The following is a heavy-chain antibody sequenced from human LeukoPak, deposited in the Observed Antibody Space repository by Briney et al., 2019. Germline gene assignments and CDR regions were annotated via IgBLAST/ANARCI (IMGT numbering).Heavy chain of an antibody. CDR3: ARAGYGDQPGYFDY. J-gene: IGHJ4*02. Sequence: ASVKVSCKASGYTFTGYYMHWVRQAPGQGLEWMGWINPNSGGTNYAQKFQGWVTMTRDTSISTAYMELSRLRSDDTAVYYCARAGYGDQPGYFDYWGQGTLVTVSP. V-gene: IGHV1-2*04. D-gene: IGHD4-17*01. CDR2: INPNSGGT. CDR1: GYTFTGYY.